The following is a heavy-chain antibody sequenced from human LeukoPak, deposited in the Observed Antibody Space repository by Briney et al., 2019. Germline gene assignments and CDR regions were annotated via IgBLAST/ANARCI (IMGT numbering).Heavy chain of an antibody. D-gene: IGHD6-19*01. Sequence: SETLSLTCTVSGVSISSYYCSWIRQPPGKGLEWIGYISTSGSTDYSPSLKSRVTISVDRSKNQCSLNLSSVTAADTAVYYCGGHDEGSGWYRSYIDLWGRGTLVIVSS. CDR3: GGHDEGSGWYRSYIDL. J-gene: IGHJ2*01. CDR1: GVSISSYY. V-gene: IGHV4-4*09. CDR2: ISTSGST.